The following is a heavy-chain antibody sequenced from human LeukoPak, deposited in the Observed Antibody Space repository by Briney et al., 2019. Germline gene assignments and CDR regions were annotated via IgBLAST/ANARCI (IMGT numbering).Heavy chain of an antibody. V-gene: IGHV3-30-3*01. J-gene: IGHJ4*02. CDR1: GFTFSSYA. CDR2: ISYDGSNK. CDR3: LGGAVAGN. Sequence: GGSLRLSCAASGFTFSSYAMHWVRQAPGKGLEWVAVISYDGSNKYYADSVKGRFTISRDNSKNTLYLQMNSLRAEDTAVYYCLGGAVAGNWGQGTLVTVSS. D-gene: IGHD6-19*01.